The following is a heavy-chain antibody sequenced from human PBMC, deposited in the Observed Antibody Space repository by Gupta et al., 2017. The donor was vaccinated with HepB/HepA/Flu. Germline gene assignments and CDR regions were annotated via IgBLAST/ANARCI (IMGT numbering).Heavy chain of an antibody. CDR2: ISYDGSNK. CDR3: ARDRGEYYYGSGAFDI. D-gene: IGHD3-10*01. V-gene: IGHV3-30-3*01. Sequence: QVQLVESGGGVVQPGRSLRLSWAASGFTFSSYAMHWVRQAPGKGLEWVAVISYDGSNKYYADSVKGRFTISRDNSKDTRYLQMNSLRAEDTAVYYCARDRGEYYYGSGAFDIWGQGTMVTVSS. J-gene: IGHJ3*02. CDR1: GFTFSSYA.